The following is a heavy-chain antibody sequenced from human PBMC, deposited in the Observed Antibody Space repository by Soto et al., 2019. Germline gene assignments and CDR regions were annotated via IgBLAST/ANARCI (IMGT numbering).Heavy chain of an antibody. D-gene: IGHD3-3*02. Sequence: LKISCKGSGYRFTSYWISWVRQMPGKGLEWMGRIDPSNSYTHYSPSFHRHVTIPADNSISTAYLQWSNLRASGTAIYYCAFLDTSLDFDFWGQGTLVTVSS. CDR1: GYRFTSYW. V-gene: IGHV5-10-1*01. CDR2: IDPSNSYT. CDR3: AFLDTSLDFDF. J-gene: IGHJ4*02.